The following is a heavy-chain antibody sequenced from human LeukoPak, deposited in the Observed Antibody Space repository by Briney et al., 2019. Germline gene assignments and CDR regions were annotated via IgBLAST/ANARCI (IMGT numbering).Heavy chain of an antibody. J-gene: IGHJ5*02. V-gene: IGHV4-34*01. Sequence: SETLSLTCAVYGGSFSGYYWSWIRQPPGKGLEWIGEINHSGSTNYNPSLKSRVTISVDTSKNQFSLKLSSVTAADTAVYYCGRASYYDFWSGPKNWFDPWGQGTLVTVSS. CDR2: INHSGST. CDR3: GRASYYDFWSGPKNWFDP. CDR1: GGSFSGYY. D-gene: IGHD3-3*01.